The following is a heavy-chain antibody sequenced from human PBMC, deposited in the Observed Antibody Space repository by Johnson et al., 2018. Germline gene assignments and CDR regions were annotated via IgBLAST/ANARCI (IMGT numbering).Heavy chain of an antibody. J-gene: IGHJ3*02. CDR3: AKPSITRIVVVANDAFDI. D-gene: IGHD3-22*01. CDR2: ISYDGSNK. V-gene: IGHV3-30*18. CDR1: GFTFSSYG. Sequence: VQLVESGGGVVQPGRSLRLSCAASGFTFSSYGMHWVRQAPGKGLEWVAVISYDGSNKYYADSVKGRFTIHRDNSKNTLYLQMNSLRAEDTAVYYCAKPSITRIVVVANDAFDIWGQGTMVTVSS.